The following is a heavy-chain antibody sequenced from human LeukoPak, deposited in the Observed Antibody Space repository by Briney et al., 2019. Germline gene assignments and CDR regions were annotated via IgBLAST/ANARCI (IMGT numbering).Heavy chain of an antibody. CDR3: ARGGMVMVYAISYYFDY. CDR2: MYYSGST. D-gene: IGHD2-8*01. V-gene: IGHV4-39*01. J-gene: IGHJ4*02. Sequence: SETLSLTCTVSGGSISSSSYYWGWIRQPPGKGLEWIGNMYYSGSTYCNPSLKSRVTMSIDTSKNQFSLKLSFVTAADTAVYYCARGGMVMVYAISYYFDYWGQGTLVTVSS. CDR1: GGSISSSSYY.